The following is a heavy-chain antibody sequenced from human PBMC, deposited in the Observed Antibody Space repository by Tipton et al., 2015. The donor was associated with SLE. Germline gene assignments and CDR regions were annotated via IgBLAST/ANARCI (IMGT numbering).Heavy chain of an antibody. Sequence: SLRLSCAASGFTFDDYAMHWVRQAPGKGLEWVSGISWNSGSIGYADSVKGRFTISRDNAKNSLYLQMNSLRAEDTALYYCAKGYFRGVLPYFDYWGQGTLVTVSS. D-gene: IGHD3-10*01. CDR2: ISWNSGSI. J-gene: IGHJ4*02. CDR3: AKGYFRGVLPYFDY. CDR1: GFTFDDYA. V-gene: IGHV3-9*01.